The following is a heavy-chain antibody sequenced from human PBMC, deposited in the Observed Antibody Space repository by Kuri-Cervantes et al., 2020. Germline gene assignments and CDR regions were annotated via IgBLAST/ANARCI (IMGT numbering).Heavy chain of an antibody. CDR3: ASLSDGYSGLS. CDR2: ITSGGTTT. D-gene: IGHD5-12*01. Sequence: GGSLRLSCAGSGFTFSHHYMSWFRQAPGKGPEWLSYITSGGTTTYYADSVKGRFTISRDNAKNSLYLQLNSLRAEDTAVYYCASLSDGYSGLSWGQGTLVTVSS. J-gene: IGHJ5*02. V-gene: IGHV3-11*04. CDR1: GFTFSHHY.